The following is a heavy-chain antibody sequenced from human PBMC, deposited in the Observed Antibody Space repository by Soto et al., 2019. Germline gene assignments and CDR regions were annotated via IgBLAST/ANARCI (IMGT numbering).Heavy chain of an antibody. CDR3: AAGGKNGYIK. CDR2: IIPVLGKT. V-gene: IGHV1-69*13. J-gene: IGHJ4*02. Sequence: GXSXKVSCKASRDTXSNYSSPWVRQAPGQGLEWVGGIIPVLGKTKYAQKFQGRVSMTADESTSTAYMELTSLRSEDRAVYYCAAGGKNGYIKWGQGTQGTVSS. D-gene: IGHD5-12*01. CDR1: RDTXSNYS.